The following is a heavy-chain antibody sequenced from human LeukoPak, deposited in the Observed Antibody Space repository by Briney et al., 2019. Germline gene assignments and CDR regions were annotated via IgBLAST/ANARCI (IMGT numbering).Heavy chain of an antibody. CDR1: GFTFSSYG. CDR3: ARDGIVGATTGEYYYYMDV. D-gene: IGHD1-26*01. J-gene: IGHJ6*03. Sequence: GGSLRLSCAASGFTFSSYGMHWVRQAPGKGLEWVAVISYDGSNKYYADSVKGRFTISRDNAKNSLYLQMNSLRAEDTAVYYCARDGIVGATTGEYYYYMDVWGKGTTVTVSS. V-gene: IGHV3-30*03. CDR2: ISYDGSNK.